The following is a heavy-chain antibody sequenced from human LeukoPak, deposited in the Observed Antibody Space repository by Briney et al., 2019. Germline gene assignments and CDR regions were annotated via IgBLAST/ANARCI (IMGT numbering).Heavy chain of an antibody. CDR2: ISGSGGST. Sequence: GGSLRLSCAASGFSLSSYWMHWVRQAPGKGLEWVSAISGSGGSTYYADSVKGRFTISRDNAKNSLYLQMNSLRDEDTAVYYCARVNYGVDGGNYWGQGTLVTVSS. CDR3: ARVNYGVDGGNY. V-gene: IGHV3-48*02. CDR1: GFSLSSYW. D-gene: IGHD4-17*01. J-gene: IGHJ4*02.